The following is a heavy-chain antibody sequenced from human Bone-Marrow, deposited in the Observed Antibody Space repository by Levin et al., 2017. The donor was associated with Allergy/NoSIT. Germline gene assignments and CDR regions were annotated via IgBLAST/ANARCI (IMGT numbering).Heavy chain of an antibody. CDR2: ISGSGTIT. CDR3: AKEGLAVAGYYFDS. V-gene: IGHV3-23*01. D-gene: IGHD6-19*01. Sequence: TFSSYAMSWVRQAPGKGLEWVSSISGSGTITHYAESVKGRFTISRDISKNMLHLQMNSLRAEDTAIYFCAKEGLAVAGYYFDSWGQGTLVTVSS. J-gene: IGHJ4*02. CDR1: TFSSYA.